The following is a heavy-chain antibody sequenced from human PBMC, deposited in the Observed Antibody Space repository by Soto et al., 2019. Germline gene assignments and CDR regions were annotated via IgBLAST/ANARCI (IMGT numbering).Heavy chain of an antibody. Sequence: PSETLSLTCTVSGGSISSYYWSWIRQPPGKGLEWIGYIYYSGSTNYNPSLKSRVTISVDTSKNQFSLKLSSVTAADTAVYYCARHSVYDLGNYMDVWGKGTTVTVSS. V-gene: IGHV4-59*08. D-gene: IGHD3-3*01. J-gene: IGHJ6*03. CDR3: ARHSVYDLGNYMDV. CDR2: IYYSGST. CDR1: GGSISSYY.